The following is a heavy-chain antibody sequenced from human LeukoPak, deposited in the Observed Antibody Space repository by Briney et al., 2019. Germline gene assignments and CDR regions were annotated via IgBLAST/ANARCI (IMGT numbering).Heavy chain of an antibody. J-gene: IGHJ4*02. CDR3: ARELVGRGYVDY. CDR2: IYYSGST. D-gene: IGHD6-13*01. CDR1: GGSISSYY. V-gene: IGHV4-59*01. Sequence: SETLSPTCTVSGGSISSYYWSWIRQPPGKGLEWIGYIYYSGSTNYNPSLKSRVTISVDTSKNQFSLKLSSVTAADTAVYYCARELVGRGYVDYWGQGTLVTVSS.